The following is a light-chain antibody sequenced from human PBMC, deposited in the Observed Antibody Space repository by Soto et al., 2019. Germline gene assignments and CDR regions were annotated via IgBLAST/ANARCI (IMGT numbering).Light chain of an antibody. CDR1: QAIGTS. CDR2: AAS. V-gene: IGKV1-9*01. Sequence: IQLTQSPSSLSASVGDRVTITCRASQAIGTSLAWYQQKQGKAPNXLIYAASTLQSGVPSRFSGSGSGTDLTIAISSLQPEDFESYSGQQTKSYPLTFGGGTKVDIK. CDR3: QQTKSYPLT. J-gene: IGKJ4*01.